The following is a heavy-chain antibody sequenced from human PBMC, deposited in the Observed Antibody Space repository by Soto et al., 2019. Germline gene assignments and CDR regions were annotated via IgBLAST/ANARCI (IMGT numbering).Heavy chain of an antibody. Sequence: GRSLKISCKGSGYSFAGYWITWVRQKPGKGLEWMGRIDPSDSQTYYSPSFRGHVTISATKSITTVFLQWSSLRASDTAMYYCARQIYDSDTGPNFRYYFDSWGQGTPVTVSS. D-gene: IGHD3-22*01. CDR1: GYSFAGYW. V-gene: IGHV5-10-1*01. CDR3: ARQIYDSDTGPNFRYYFDS. CDR2: IDPSDSQT. J-gene: IGHJ4*02.